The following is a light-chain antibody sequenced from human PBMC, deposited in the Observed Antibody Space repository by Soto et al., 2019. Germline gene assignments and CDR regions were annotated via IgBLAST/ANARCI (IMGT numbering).Light chain of an antibody. CDR2: GAS. Sequence: EIVLTQSPGTLSLSPGERATLSCRASQSVGSNFLAWYQQRPGQAPRLLIYGASSRATGIPDRFSGSGYGTDFSLTISRLEPEDFAVYYCQHFVNPPYTFGQGTKLEI. V-gene: IGKV3-20*01. CDR1: QSVGSNF. CDR3: QHFVNPPYT. J-gene: IGKJ2*01.